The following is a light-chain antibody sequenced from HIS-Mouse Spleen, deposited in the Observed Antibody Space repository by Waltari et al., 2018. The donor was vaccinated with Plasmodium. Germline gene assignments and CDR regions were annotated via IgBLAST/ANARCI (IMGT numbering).Light chain of an antibody. CDR1: SSDVGGYNY. Sequence: QSALTQPASVSGSPGQSITLSCTGTSSDVGGYNYVSWYPQHPGKAPKLMIYDVSNRPSGVSNRFSGSKSGNTASLTISGLQAEDEADYYCSSYTSSSTWVFGGGTKLTVL. J-gene: IGLJ3*02. CDR2: DVS. CDR3: SSYTSSSTWV. V-gene: IGLV2-14*03.